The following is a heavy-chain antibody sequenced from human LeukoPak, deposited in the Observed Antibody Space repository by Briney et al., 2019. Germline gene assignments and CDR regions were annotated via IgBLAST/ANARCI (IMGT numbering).Heavy chain of an antibody. CDR1: GFTLSTYA. CDR2: ISDSGGST. J-gene: IGHJ4*02. Sequence: PGGSLRLSCAASGFTLSTYAMTWVRQAPGKGLEWVSAISDSGGSTYYGDSVKGRFTISRDNSKNTLYLQMNSLRAEDTAVYYCAKGRYGDYAGDHWGQGTLVTVSS. V-gene: IGHV3-23*01. CDR3: AKGRYGDYAGDH. D-gene: IGHD4-17*01.